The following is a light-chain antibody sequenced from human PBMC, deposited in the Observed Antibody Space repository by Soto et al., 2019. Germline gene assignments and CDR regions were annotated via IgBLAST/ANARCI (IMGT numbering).Light chain of an antibody. V-gene: IGKV2-30*01. CDR2: LVS. CDR1: QSLVYADGNTY. J-gene: IGKJ4*01. Sequence: DVVMTQSPLSLPVTLGQPASISCRSSQSLVYADGNTYLNWFHQRPGQSPRRLIYLVSNRDSGVSDRFSGSGSGTDFTLKISRVEAEDVGIYYCMKGTHWPPNFGGGTKVEIK. CDR3: MKGTHWPPN.